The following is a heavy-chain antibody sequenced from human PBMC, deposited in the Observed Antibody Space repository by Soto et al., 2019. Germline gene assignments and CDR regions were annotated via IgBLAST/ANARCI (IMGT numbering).Heavy chain of an antibody. Sequence: VQLLESGGGLVQPGGSLRLSCAASGFTFSSYAMSWVRQAPGKGLEWVSAISGSGAYTYYADSVKGRFTISRDNSKNTLYLEINSLRAEDTAVYYCAQTRSSWRGDPYGMDVWGQGTTVTVSS. CDR1: GFTFSSYA. CDR3: AQTRSSWRGDPYGMDV. D-gene: IGHD3-16*01. J-gene: IGHJ6*02. CDR2: ISGSGAYT. V-gene: IGHV3-23*01.